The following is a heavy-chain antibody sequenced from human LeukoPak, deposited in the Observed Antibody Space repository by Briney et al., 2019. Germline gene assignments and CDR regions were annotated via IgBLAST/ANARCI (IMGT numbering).Heavy chain of an antibody. Sequence: PSETLSLTCAVYGGSFSSYYWSWIRQPPGKGLEWIGEINHSGSTNYNPSLKSRVTISVDTSKNQFSLKLSSVTAADTAVYYCARGSYDFWSGYPIYIDYWGQGTLVTVSS. D-gene: IGHD3-3*01. CDR2: INHSGST. J-gene: IGHJ4*02. V-gene: IGHV4-34*01. CDR3: ARGSYDFWSGYPIYIDY. CDR1: GGSFSSYY.